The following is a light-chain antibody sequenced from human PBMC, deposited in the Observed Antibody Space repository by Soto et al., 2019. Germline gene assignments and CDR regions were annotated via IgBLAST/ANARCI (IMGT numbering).Light chain of an antibody. Sequence: EIVLTQSPATLSLSPGERATLSCRASQSVSNYLSWYQQKPGLAPRLLMYETSRRATGIPARFSGSGSGTDCTLTISSLEPEDVAVYYCQQRNNWRDTFGQGTRLEIK. CDR2: ETS. CDR1: QSVSNY. V-gene: IGKV3-11*01. J-gene: IGKJ5*01. CDR3: QQRNNWRDT.